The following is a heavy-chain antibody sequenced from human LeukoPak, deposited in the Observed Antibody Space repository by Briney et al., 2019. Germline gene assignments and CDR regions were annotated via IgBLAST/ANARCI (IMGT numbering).Heavy chain of an antibody. Sequence: PSETLSLTCTVSGGSISSYYRSWIRQPPGKGLEWIGYIYYSGSTNYNPSLKSRVTISVDTSKNQFSLKLSSVTAADTAVYYCARFGIAAAVDYWGQGTLVTVSS. V-gene: IGHV4-59*01. CDR1: GGSISSYY. CDR2: IYYSGST. J-gene: IGHJ4*02. D-gene: IGHD6-13*01. CDR3: ARFGIAAAVDY.